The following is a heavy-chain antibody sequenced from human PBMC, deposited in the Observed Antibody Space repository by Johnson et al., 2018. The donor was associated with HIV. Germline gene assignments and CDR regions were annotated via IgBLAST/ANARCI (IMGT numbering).Heavy chain of an antibody. D-gene: IGHD2/OR15-2a*01. CDR1: GFNFTNYW. J-gene: IGHJ3*01. CDR2: IKQDGNKR. Sequence: VQLVESGGGLAQPGGSLKVSCAASGFNFTNYWMSWVRQAPGKGLGWVANIKQDGNKRYYVGSVRGRFTISRDNAENLLTLQRKGLRAEDTAVYYCARPYSESIYAAFSLWGQGTMVTVSS. V-gene: IGHV3-7*01. CDR3: ARPYSESIYAAFSL.